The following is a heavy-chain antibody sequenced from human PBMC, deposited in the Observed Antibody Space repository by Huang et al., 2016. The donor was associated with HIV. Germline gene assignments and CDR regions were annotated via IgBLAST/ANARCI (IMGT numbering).Heavy chain of an antibody. Sequence: QVQLQQWGAGLLKPSETLSLTCAVYGGSFSGYYWTWIRQPPGKGREWIGVINHSGSTNYNPALKSRVTMSVDTAKKQFSLRLRSVTAADTAVYYCAREWLGGYDYWGQGTQVTVSS. CDR1: GGSFSGYY. J-gene: IGHJ4*02. CDR2: INHSGST. CDR3: AREWLGGYDY. V-gene: IGHV4-34*01. D-gene: IGHD2-15*01.